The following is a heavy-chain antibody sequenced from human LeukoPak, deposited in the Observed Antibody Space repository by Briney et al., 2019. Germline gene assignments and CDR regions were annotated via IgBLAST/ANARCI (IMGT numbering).Heavy chain of an antibody. V-gene: IGHV1-8*01. D-gene: IGHD3-22*01. Sequence: ASVKVSCKASGYTFTSYDINWVRQATGQGLEWMGWMNPNSGNTGYAQKLQGRVTMTTDTSTSTAYMELRSLRSDDTAVYYCARAIGDYYDSSGYYYYYGMDVWGQGTTVTVSS. CDR1: GYTFTSYD. CDR2: MNPNSGNT. J-gene: IGHJ6*02. CDR3: ARAIGDYYDSSGYYYYYGMDV.